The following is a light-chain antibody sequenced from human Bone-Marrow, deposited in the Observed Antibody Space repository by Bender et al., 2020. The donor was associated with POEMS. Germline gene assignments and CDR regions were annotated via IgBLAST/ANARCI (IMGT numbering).Light chain of an antibody. Sequence: YVLTQPPSVSVAPGQTATITCSGDVLAKKFARWFQLKPGQAPVVVIYKDSERPSGIPERFSGSSSGTTVTLTISGAQIDDEADYYCYSAADFNVVFGTGTKVTVL. CDR1: VLAKKF. V-gene: IGLV3-27*01. CDR3: YSAADFNVV. J-gene: IGLJ1*01. CDR2: KDS.